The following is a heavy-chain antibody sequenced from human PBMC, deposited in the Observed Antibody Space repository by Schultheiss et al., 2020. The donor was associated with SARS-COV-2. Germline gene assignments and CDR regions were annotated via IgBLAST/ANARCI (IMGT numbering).Heavy chain of an antibody. J-gene: IGHJ6*02. Sequence: GESLKISCKGSGYSFTSYWISWVRQMPGKGLEWMGRIDPSDSYTNYSPSFQGHVTISADKSISTAYLQWSSLKASDTAMYYCARQGAMVNYYYYGMDVWGQGTTVTVSS. D-gene: IGHD5-18*01. CDR3: ARQGAMVNYYYYGMDV. CDR2: IDPSDSYT. V-gene: IGHV5-10-1*01. CDR1: GYSFTSYW.